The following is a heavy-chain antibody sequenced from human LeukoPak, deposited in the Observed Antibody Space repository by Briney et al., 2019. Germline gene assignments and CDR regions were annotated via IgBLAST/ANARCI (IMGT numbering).Heavy chain of an antibody. D-gene: IGHD3-16*01. CDR3: AKVAGSRRLHEYYFDY. J-gene: IGHJ4*02. V-gene: IGHV3-23*01. Sequence: GGSLRLSCAASGFTFRSYAMSWVRQAPGKGLEWVSAISGSGDSTYYADSVKGRFTISRDNSKNTLFLQMNSLRAEDTAVYYCAKVAGSRRLHEYYFDYWGQGTLVTVSS. CDR2: ISGSGDST. CDR1: GFTFRSYA.